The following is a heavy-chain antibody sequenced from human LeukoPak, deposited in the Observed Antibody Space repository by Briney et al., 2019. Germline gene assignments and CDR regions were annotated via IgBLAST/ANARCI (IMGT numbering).Heavy chain of an antibody. V-gene: IGHV4-59*08. CDR2: IYYSGSA. J-gene: IGHJ4*02. CDR3: AKLYYYDSSGYQYYFDY. Sequence: SETLSLTCTVSGGSISSYYWSWIRQPPGKGLEWIGYIYYSGSATYNPSLKSRVTLSVDTSKNQFSLKLSSVTAADTAVYYCAKLYYYDSSGYQYYFDYWGQGTLVTVSS. D-gene: IGHD3-22*01. CDR1: GGSISSYY.